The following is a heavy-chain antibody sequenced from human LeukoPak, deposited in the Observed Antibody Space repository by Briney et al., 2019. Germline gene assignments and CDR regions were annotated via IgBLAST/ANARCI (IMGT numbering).Heavy chain of an antibody. CDR1: GFTVSSNY. V-gene: IGHV3-53*01. CDR3: ARERSDYAFGY. CDR2: IYSGGST. Sequence: GGSLRLSCAASGFTVSSNYMSWVRQAPGKGLEWVSVIYSGGSTYYADSVKGRFTISRDNSKNTLYLQMNSLRAGDTAVYYCARERSDYAFGYWGQGTLVIVSS. J-gene: IGHJ4*02. D-gene: IGHD4-17*01.